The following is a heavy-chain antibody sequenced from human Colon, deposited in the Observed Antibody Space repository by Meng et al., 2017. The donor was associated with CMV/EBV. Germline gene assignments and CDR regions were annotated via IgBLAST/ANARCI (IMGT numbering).Heavy chain of an antibody. J-gene: IGHJ4*02. CDR2: INHSGST. CDR3: ARGLYGSGRHQIDY. CDR1: GGSSSGYD. D-gene: IGHD3-10*01. Sequence: QHQQGGGGRLKPSETLSLTCAVYGGSSSGYDWSWIRQPPGKGLEWIGEINHSGSTNYNPSLKSRVTISVDTSKNQFSLKLSSVTAADTAVYYCARGLYGSGRHQIDYWGQGTLVTVSS. V-gene: IGHV4-34*01.